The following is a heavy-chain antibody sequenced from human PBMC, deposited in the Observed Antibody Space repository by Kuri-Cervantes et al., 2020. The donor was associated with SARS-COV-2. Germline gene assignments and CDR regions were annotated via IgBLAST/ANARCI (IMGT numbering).Heavy chain of an antibody. D-gene: IGHD3-22*01. Sequence: ASVQVSCKASGGTFSSYAISWVRQAPGQGLEWMGWISAYNGNTNYAQKLQGRVTMTTDTSTSTAYMELRSLRSDDTAVYYCARDAGYYDSSGYRYYFDYWGQGTLVTVSS. CDR2: ISAYNGNT. CDR3: ARDAGYYDSSGYRYYFDY. J-gene: IGHJ4*02. V-gene: IGHV1-18*01. CDR1: GGTFSSYA.